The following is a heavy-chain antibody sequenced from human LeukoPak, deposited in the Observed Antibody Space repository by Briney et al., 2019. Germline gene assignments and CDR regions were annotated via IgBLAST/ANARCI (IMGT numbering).Heavy chain of an antibody. Sequence: GGSLRVSCAVSGFTFSTYTMNSGRQAPGKGMEWGSAISGSGDTYYADSVKGRFTISRDNSKNTLYLQMNSLRAEDTAVYYCARDKIDCSAGSCYSDAFDIWGQGTMVTVSS. CDR2: ISGSGDT. D-gene: IGHD2-15*01. CDR1: GFTFSTYT. V-gene: IGHV3-23*01. CDR3: ARDKIDCSAGSCYSDAFDI. J-gene: IGHJ3*02.